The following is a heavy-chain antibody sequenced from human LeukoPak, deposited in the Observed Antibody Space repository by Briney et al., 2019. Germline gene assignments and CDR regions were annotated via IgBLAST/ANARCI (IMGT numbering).Heavy chain of an antibody. CDR1: GYTLTELS. V-gene: IGHV1-24*01. CDR3: ATLPSDYYYYYGMDV. CDR2: FDPEDGET. J-gene: IGHJ6*02. Sequence: ASVKVSCKVSGYTLTELSMHWVRQAPGKGLEWMGGFDPEDGETIYAQKFQGRVTMTEDTSTDIAYMELSSLRSEDTAVYYCATLPSDYYYYYGMDVWGQGTTVTVSS.